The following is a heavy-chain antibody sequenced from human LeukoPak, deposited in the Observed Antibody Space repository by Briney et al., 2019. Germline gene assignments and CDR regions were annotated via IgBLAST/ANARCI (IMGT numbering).Heavy chain of an antibody. Sequence: ASVKVSCKASGYTFTSYAMHWVRQAPGQRPEWMGWINAGNGNTKYSQKFQGRATITRDTSASTAHMELSSLRSEDTAVYYCARDHDFWSGFTPLWFDPWGQGTLVTVSS. CDR2: INAGNGNT. D-gene: IGHD3-3*01. V-gene: IGHV1-3*01. J-gene: IGHJ5*02. CDR1: GYTFTSYA. CDR3: ARDHDFWSGFTPLWFDP.